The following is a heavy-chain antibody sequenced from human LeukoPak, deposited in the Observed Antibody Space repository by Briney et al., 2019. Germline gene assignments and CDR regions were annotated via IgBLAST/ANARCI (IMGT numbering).Heavy chain of an antibody. Sequence: GGSLRLSCAASGFTFSSYAMHRVRQAPGKGLEWVAVISYDGSNKYYADSVKGRFTISRDNSKNTLYLQMNSLRAEDTAVYYCARQRITIFGVVTFYYYYGMDVWGQGTTVTVSS. V-gene: IGHV3-30-3*01. D-gene: IGHD3-3*01. CDR3: ARQRITIFGVVTFYYYYGMDV. CDR2: ISYDGSNK. CDR1: GFTFSSYA. J-gene: IGHJ6*02.